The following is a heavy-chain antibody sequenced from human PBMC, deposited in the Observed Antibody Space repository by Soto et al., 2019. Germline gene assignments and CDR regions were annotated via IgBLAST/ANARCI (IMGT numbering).Heavy chain of an antibody. CDR1: GFTFSNYA. J-gene: IGHJ3*01. D-gene: IGHD4-17*01. CDR3: ATDPNGDYVGGFEF. V-gene: IGHV3-23*01. CDR2: IGASGGRT. Sequence: EVQLLESGGGLVQPGGSLRLSCAASGFTFSNYAMSWVRQAPGKGLEWVSGIGASGGRTYYADSVKGRFTISRDMSKNTLPLQMNSLRVEDTAVHFCATDPNGDYVGGFEFWGQGIMVTVSS.